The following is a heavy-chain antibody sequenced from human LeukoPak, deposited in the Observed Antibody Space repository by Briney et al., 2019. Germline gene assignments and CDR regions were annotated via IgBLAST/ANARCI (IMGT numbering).Heavy chain of an antibody. CDR3: ARDRKIWVTGTKASEFGKFGFDP. D-gene: IGHD1-7*01. V-gene: IGHV3-64*01. Sequence: GGSLRLSCAASGFTFSSYAMHWVRQAPGKGLEYVSAISSNGGSTYYANSVKGRFTISRDNSKNTLYLQMGSLRAEDMAVYYCARDRKIWVTGTKASEFGKFGFDPWGQGTLVTVSS. J-gene: IGHJ5*02. CDR1: GFTFSSYA. CDR2: ISSNGGST.